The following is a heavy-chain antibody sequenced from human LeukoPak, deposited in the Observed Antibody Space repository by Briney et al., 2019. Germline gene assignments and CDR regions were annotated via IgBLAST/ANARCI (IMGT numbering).Heavy chain of an antibody. CDR2: IGHSGST. Sequence: KASETLSLTRTVSGYSISSAYYWGWIRQTPGRGLEWIGSIGHSGSTYYNPSLKSRVTISIDTSKNQFSLKLSSVTAADTAVYYCARDLPGIVGASDYWGQGTLVTVSS. J-gene: IGHJ4*02. D-gene: IGHD1-26*01. CDR3: ARDLPGIVGASDY. CDR1: GYSISSAYY. V-gene: IGHV4-38-2*02.